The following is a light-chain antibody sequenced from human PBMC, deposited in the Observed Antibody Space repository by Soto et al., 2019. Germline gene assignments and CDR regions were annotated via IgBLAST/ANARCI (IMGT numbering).Light chain of an antibody. CDR3: SSYTTSRTWV. V-gene: IGLV2-14*01. Sequence: QSALTQPASVSGSPGQSITISCTGTSSDVGNYNYVSWYQHHPGKAPKLMIYEVSYRPSGVSVRFSGSKSGNTASLTISGPQAEDEANYYCSSYTTSRTWVFGGGTQLTVL. CDR2: EVS. CDR1: SSDVGNYNY. J-gene: IGLJ3*02.